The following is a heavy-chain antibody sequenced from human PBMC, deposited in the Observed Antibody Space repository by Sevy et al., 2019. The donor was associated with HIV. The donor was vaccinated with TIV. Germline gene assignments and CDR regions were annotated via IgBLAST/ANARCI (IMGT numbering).Heavy chain of an antibody. CDR2: ISYDGSNK. CDR3: AREGYSSGWHDAFDI. D-gene: IGHD6-19*01. CDR1: GFTFSSYA. Sequence: GGSLRLSCAASGFTFSSYAMHWVRQAPGKGLEWVAVISYDGSNKYYADSVKGRFTISRDNSKNTLYLQMNSLRAEDTAVYCCAREGYSSGWHDAFDIWGQWTMVTVSS. V-gene: IGHV3-30-3*01. J-gene: IGHJ3*02.